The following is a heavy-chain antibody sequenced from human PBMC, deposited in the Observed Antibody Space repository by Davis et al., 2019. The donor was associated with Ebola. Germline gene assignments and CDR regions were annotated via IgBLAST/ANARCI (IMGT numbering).Heavy chain of an antibody. CDR3: VKGSSGAAANWLDS. CDR1: GFTFILHT. CDR2: ISNAGAYT. V-gene: IGHV3-64D*08. J-gene: IGHJ5*01. D-gene: IGHD3-10*01. Sequence: PGGSLRLSCSASGFTFILHTMHWVRQAPGKGLEYVISNAGAYTFHEDFVKGRFTISRDNSKNTLFLQMNNLRVEDTAVYYCVKGSSGAAANWLDSWGRGTRVTVSS.